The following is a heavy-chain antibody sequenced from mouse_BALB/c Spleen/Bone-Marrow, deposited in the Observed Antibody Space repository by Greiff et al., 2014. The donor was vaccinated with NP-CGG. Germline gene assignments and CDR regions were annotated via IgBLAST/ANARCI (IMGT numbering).Heavy chain of an antibody. J-gene: IGHJ2*01. CDR1: GFTFSSYT. CDR2: ISNGGGST. V-gene: IGHV5-12-2*01. D-gene: IGHD1-1*01. CDR3: ARHGGSRGYYFDY. Sequence: EVQLVESGGGLVQPGGSLKLSCAASGFTFSSYTMSWVRQTPEKRLEWVAYISNGGGSTYYPDTVKGRSTISRDNAKNTLYLQVSSLRSEDTAMYYCARHGGSRGYYFDYWGQGTTLTVSS.